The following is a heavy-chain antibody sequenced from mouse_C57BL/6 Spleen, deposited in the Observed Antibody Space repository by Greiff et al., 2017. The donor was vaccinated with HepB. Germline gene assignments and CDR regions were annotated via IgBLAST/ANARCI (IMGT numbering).Heavy chain of an antibody. Sequence: QVQLKESGPGLVQPSQSLSITCTVSGFSLTSYGVHWVRQSPGKGLEWLGVIWSGGSTDYNAAFISRLSISKDNSKSQVFFKMNSLQADDTAIYYCARPYYYNAMDYWGQGTSVTVSS. CDR3: ARPYYYNAMDY. CDR2: IWSGGST. D-gene: IGHD1-1*02. J-gene: IGHJ4*01. CDR1: GFSLTSYG. V-gene: IGHV2-2*01.